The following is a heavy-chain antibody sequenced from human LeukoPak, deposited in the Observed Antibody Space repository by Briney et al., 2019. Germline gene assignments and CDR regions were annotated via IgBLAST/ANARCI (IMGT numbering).Heavy chain of an antibody. Sequence: SVKVSCKASGGTFTSYAISWVRQAPGQGLEWMGGMNPNFGTANYAQKFQGRVTITTDKSTSTAYMELSSLRSEDTAVYYCARDRYAGTTHFDAFDIWGQGTMVTVSS. V-gene: IGHV1-69*05. J-gene: IGHJ3*02. D-gene: IGHD1-1*01. CDR3: ARDRYAGTTHFDAFDI. CDR1: GGTFTSYA. CDR2: MNPNFGTA.